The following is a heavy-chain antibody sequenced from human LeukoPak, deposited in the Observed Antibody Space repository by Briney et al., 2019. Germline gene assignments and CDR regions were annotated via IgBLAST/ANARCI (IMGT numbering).Heavy chain of an antibody. V-gene: IGHV1-18*04. D-gene: IGHD6-13*01. J-gene: IGHJ4*02. CDR3: ARIAEQHLARHFDF. Sequence: GASVKVPCTASGFTFTSYGFSWVRQAPGQGLEWMGWVSAYNGDTNYAQKVQGRVTMTTETSTSTAYMELRSLRSDDTAVYYCARIAEQHLARHFDFWGQGTLVTVSS. CDR1: GFTFTSYG. CDR2: VSAYNGDT.